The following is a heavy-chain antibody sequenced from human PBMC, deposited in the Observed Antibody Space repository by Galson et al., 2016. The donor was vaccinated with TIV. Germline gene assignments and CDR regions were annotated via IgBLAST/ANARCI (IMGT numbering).Heavy chain of an antibody. CDR3: ARDAPYSSSWSIDY. CDR1: GYTFTNYG. D-gene: IGHD6-13*01. V-gene: IGHV1-18*04. J-gene: IGHJ4*02. CDR2: ISGYDTNT. Sequence: SVKVSCKASGYTFTNYGISWVRQAPGQGLKWMGWISGYDTNTEYVQKLQDRVTMTKDTSTSTAYMELRSLRYDDTAVYYCARDAPYSSSWSIDYWGQGSLVTVSS.